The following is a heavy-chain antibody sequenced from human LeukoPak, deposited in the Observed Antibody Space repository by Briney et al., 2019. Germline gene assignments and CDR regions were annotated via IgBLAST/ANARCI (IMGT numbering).Heavy chain of an antibody. CDR1: GGSISSYY. CDR3: ARDYTMTHASDI. CDR2: IYTSGST. Sequence: SETLSLTCTVSGGSISSYYWSWIRQPAGKGLEWIGRIYTSGSTNYNPSLKSRVTMSVDTSKNQFSLKLSSVTAADTALYYCARDYTMTHASDIWGQGTLVTVSS. J-gene: IGHJ3*02. D-gene: IGHD3-22*01. V-gene: IGHV4-4*07.